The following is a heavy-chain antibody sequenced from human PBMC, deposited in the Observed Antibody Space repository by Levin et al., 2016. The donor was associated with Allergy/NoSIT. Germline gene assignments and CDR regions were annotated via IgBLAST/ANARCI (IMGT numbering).Heavy chain of an antibody. J-gene: IGHJ4*02. D-gene: IGHD3-16*02. CDR3: TTDDYVWGSYRPDY. Sequence: VRQAPGKGLEWVGRIESETDGATTDYAAPVKGRFTISRDDSKNTLYLQMNSLKTEDTAVYYCTTDDYVWGSYRPDYWGQGTLVTVS. V-gene: IGHV3-15*04. CDR2: IESETDGATT.